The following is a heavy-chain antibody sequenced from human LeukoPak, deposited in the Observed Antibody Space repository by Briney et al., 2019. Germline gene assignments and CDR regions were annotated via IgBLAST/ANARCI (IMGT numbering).Heavy chain of an antibody. CDR3: TTDEYYYDSSGYSEYFQH. V-gene: IGHV3-15*01. D-gene: IGHD3-22*01. Sequence: AGSLRLSCAASGFTFSSTWMSWVRQAPGKGLEWVGRIKSKTDGGTIDYAAPVKGRFTISRDDSEDTLYLQLDSLRTEDTAVYYCTTDEYYYDSSGYSEYFQHWGQGTLVTVSS. CDR1: GFTFSSTW. CDR2: IKSKTDGGTI. J-gene: IGHJ1*01.